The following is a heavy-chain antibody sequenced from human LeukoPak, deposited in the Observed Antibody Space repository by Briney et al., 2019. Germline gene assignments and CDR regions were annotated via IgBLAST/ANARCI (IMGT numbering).Heavy chain of an antibody. V-gene: IGHV3-23*01. J-gene: IGHJ4*02. CDR2: ISGSGGSR. CDR1: GFTFSSYW. Sequence: GGSLRLSCAASGFTFSSYWMHWVRQAPGKGLEWVSGISGSGGSRFYTDSVKGRFTISRDNSKNTLYLQMNSLRAEDTAVYYCAKLREWELPDLFDYWGQGTLVTVSS. CDR3: AKLREWELPDLFDY. D-gene: IGHD1-26*01.